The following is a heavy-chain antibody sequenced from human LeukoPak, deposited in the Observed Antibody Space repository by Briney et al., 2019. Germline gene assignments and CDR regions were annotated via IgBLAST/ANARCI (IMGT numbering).Heavy chain of an antibody. Sequence: PSETLSLTCTVSGGSISSYYWGWIRQSPGKGLEWIGSLHYSGNTYYNPSLKGRVIIFVETSKNEFSLKLSSVTAADTALYYCAGLLVWFGGFDPWGQGTPVTVSS. V-gene: IGHV4-39*01. J-gene: IGHJ5*02. CDR3: AGLLVWFGGFDP. D-gene: IGHD3-10*01. CDR2: LHYSGNT. CDR1: GGSISSYY.